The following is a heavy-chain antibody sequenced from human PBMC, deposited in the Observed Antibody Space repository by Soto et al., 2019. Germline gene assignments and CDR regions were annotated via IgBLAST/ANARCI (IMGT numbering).Heavy chain of an antibody. Sequence: QVQLQQWGAGLLKPSETLSLTCAVYGGSFSGYYWSWIRQPPGKGLEWIGEINHSGSTNYNPSLKSRVTISVDTSKNQFSLKLSSVTAADTAVYYCAREAKPTGSSFDYWGQGTLVTVSS. J-gene: IGHJ4*02. V-gene: IGHV4-34*01. CDR3: AREAKPTGSSFDY. D-gene: IGHD3-10*01. CDR2: INHSGST. CDR1: GGSFSGYY.